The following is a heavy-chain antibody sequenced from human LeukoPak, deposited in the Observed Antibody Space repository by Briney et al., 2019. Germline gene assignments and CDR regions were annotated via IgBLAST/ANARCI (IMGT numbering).Heavy chain of an antibody. V-gene: IGHV1-2*02. CDR1: GYTFTGYY. J-gene: IGHJ4*02. CDR2: INPNSGGT. CDR3: ARDIRLGELSLAY. Sequence: ASVKVSCKASGYTFTGYYMHWVRQAPGQGLEWMGWINPNSGGTNYAQKFQGRVTMTRDTSISTAYMELSRLRSDDTAVYYCARDIRLGELSLAYWGQGTVVTVSS. D-gene: IGHD3-16*02.